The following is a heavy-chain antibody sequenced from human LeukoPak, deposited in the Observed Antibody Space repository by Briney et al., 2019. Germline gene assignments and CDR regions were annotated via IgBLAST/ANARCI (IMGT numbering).Heavy chain of an antibody. CDR2: IYYSGST. Sequence: SETLSLTCTVSGGSFSSYYWSWIRQPPGKGLEWIGYIYYSGSTTYNPSLKSRVTISVDTSKNQFSLKLSSMTAADTAVYYCARLPREDGSGHRPYWGQGTLVTVSS. CDR3: ARLPREDGSGHRPY. CDR1: GGSFSSYY. J-gene: IGHJ4*02. V-gene: IGHV4-59*08. D-gene: IGHD3-10*01.